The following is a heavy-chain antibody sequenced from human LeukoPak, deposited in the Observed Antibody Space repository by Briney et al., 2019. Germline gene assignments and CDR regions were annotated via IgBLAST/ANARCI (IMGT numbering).Heavy chain of an antibody. V-gene: IGHV3-72*01. J-gene: IGHJ5*02. Sequence: SGGSLRLSCAASGFTFSDHYVDWVRQAPGKGLEWVGRSTSKAYSYSTYYAASVKGRFTISRDDSRNSLYLQMNSLKIEDTAVYYCARGLAATGFDPWGQGTLVTVSS. CDR2: STSKAYSYST. D-gene: IGHD6-13*01. CDR1: GFTFSDHY. CDR3: ARGLAATGFDP.